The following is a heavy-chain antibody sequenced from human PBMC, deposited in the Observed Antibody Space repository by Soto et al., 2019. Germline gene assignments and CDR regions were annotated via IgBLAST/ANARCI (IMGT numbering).Heavy chain of an antibody. Sequence: PSETLSLTCTVSGGSVSSGGYYWSWIRQHPGKGLEWIGYIYYSGSTYYNPSLKSRVTISLDTSKNQYSLMLSSVTAADTAVYYCARVSCGGSCYVAYYGMDVWGQGTTVTVSS. CDR3: ARVSCGGSCYVAYYGMDV. CDR2: IYYSGST. CDR1: GGSVSSGGYY. D-gene: IGHD2-15*01. J-gene: IGHJ6*02. V-gene: IGHV4-61*08.